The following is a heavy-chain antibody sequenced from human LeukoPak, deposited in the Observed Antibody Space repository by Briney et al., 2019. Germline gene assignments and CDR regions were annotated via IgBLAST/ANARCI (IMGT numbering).Heavy chain of an antibody. Sequence: GGSLRLSCAASGFTFSNYGMHWVRQAPGKGLEWVAVIWYDGRSKYYVDSVKGRFTISRDNSKNTLFLQMNSLRAEDTAVYYCARGNHYGSGSYDYWGQGTLVTVSS. J-gene: IGHJ4*02. CDR2: IWYDGRSK. D-gene: IGHD3-10*01. V-gene: IGHV3-33*01. CDR1: GFTFSNYG. CDR3: ARGNHYGSGSYDY.